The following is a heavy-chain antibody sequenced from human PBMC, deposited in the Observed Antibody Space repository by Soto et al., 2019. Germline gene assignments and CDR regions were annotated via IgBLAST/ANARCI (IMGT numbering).Heavy chain of an antibody. V-gene: IGHV3-74*01. Sequence: GGSLRLSCAASGFTFSSYWMHWVRQAPGKGLVWVSRINSDGSSTSYADSVKGRFTISRDNAKNTLYLQMNSLRAEDAAVYYCERVPWRGELMYSHSNMYVWGKGPRFTFS. CDR1: GFTFSSYW. CDR2: INSDGSST. D-gene: IGHD3-16*01. J-gene: IGHJ6*03. CDR3: ERVPWRGELMYSHSNMYV.